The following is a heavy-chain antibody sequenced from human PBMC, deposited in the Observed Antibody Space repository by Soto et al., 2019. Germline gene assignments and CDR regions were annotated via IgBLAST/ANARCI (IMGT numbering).Heavy chain of an antibody. J-gene: IGHJ4*02. Sequence: SETLSLTCAVYGGSFSGYYWSLIRQPPGKGLEWIGEINQSGSTNYNPSLKSRVTISVDTSKNQFSLKLSSVTAADTAVYYCATMGTPVTGLYYFDYWGQGTLVTV. V-gene: IGHV4-34*01. CDR3: ATMGTPVTGLYYFDY. D-gene: IGHD4-17*01. CDR2: INQSGST. CDR1: GGSFSGYY.